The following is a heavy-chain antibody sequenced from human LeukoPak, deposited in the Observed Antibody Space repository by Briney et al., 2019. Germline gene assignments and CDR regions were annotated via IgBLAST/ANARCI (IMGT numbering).Heavy chain of an antibody. J-gene: IGHJ4*02. CDR3: ARAHRYYDYVWGSYRSYYFDY. CDR1: GGSISSYY. D-gene: IGHD3-16*02. CDR2: IYTSGST. Sequence: SETLSLTCTVSGGSISSYYWSWIRQPAGKGLEWIGRIYTSGSTNYNPSLKSRVTMSVDTSKNQFSLKLSSVTAADTAVYYCARAHRYYDYVWGSYRSYYFDYWGQGTLVTVSS. V-gene: IGHV4-4*07.